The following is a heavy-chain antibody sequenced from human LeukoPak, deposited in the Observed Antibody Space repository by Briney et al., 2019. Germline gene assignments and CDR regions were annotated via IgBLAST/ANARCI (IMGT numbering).Heavy chain of an antibody. CDR3: AKSTRAVMAMMDV. CDR1: GFTFSSYG. J-gene: IGHJ6*04. Sequence: PGGSLRLSCEASGFTFSSYGMHWVRQAPGEGLEWVAFIRYDGSNKYYADSVKGRFTISRDNSKNTLYLQMNSLRAEDTAVYFCAKSTRAVMAMMDVWGKGTTVTVSS. V-gene: IGHV3-30*02. D-gene: IGHD3-16*01. CDR2: IRYDGSNK.